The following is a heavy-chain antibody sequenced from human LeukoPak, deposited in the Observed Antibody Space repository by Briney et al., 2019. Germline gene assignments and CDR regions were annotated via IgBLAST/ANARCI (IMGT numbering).Heavy chain of an antibody. V-gene: IGHV4-39*01. Sequence: PSETLSLTCTVSGGSISSSSYYWGWIRQPPGKGLEWIGSIYYSGSTYYNPSLKSRVTISVDTSKNQFSLKLSSVTAADTAVYYCARQDDFSSTSCSTFDPWGQGTLVTVSS. J-gene: IGHJ5*02. CDR3: ARQDDFSSTSCSTFDP. CDR2: IYYSGST. D-gene: IGHD2-2*01. CDR1: GGSISSSSYY.